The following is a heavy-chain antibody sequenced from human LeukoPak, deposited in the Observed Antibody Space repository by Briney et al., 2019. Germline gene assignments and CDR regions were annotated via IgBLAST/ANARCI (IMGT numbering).Heavy chain of an antibody. Sequence: SETLSLTCAVYGGSFSGYYWSWIRQPPGKGLEWIGGINHSGSTNYNPSLKSRVTISVDTPKNQFSLKLSSVTAADTAVYYCARGPGQYYDFWSGYSSYDYWGQGTLVTVSS. CDR2: INHSGST. D-gene: IGHD3-3*01. CDR3: ARGPGQYYDFWSGYSSYDY. V-gene: IGHV4-34*01. J-gene: IGHJ4*02. CDR1: GGSFSGYY.